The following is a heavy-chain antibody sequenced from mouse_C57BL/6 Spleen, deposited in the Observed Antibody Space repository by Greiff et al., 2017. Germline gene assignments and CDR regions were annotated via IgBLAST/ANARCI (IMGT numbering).Heavy chain of an antibody. D-gene: IGHD3-2*01. V-gene: IGHV1-80*01. J-gene: IGHJ4*01. CDR2: IYPGVGDT. Sequence: QVQLKQSGAELVKPGASVKISCKASGYAFSSYWMNWVKQRPGKGLEWIGQIYPGVGDTNYNGKFTGKATLTTAQSSSTAYMQDSRLTSEDSAVNFCARYGDSLDDWGKGTSVTVSS. CDR1: GYAFSSYW. CDR3: ARYGDSLDD.